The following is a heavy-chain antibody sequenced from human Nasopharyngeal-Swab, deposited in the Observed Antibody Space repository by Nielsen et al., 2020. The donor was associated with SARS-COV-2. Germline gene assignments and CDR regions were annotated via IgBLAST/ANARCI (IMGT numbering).Heavy chain of an antibody. CDR3: AIPTQSTPFGY. V-gene: IGHV3-7*03. CDR1: GFTFSDYW. CDR2: LSPDGRDG. Sequence: GESLKISCAASGFTFSDYWMSWVRQAPGQGLGWVANLSPDGRDGQYVDSVRGRLTISRDNAKNSLYLQMSSLRAEDTAVYYCAIPTQSTPFGYWGQGTLVTVSS. D-gene: IGHD2-15*01. J-gene: IGHJ4*02.